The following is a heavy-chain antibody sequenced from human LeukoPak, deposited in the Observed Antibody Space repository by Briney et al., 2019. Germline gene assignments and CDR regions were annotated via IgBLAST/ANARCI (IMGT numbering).Heavy chain of an antibody. V-gene: IGHV3-48*03. J-gene: IGHJ4*02. CDR3: ATRHSYGSGSSPHFDY. Sequence: GGSLRLSCVGSGYTFSCCEMSWVRQAPGKGLEWVAYIGGGGSTKYYTDSVRGRFTVSRDNSKSSLYLEMNGLRAEDTAFYYCATRHSYGSGSSPHFDYWGQGILVTVSS. CDR2: IGGGGSTK. D-gene: IGHD3-10*01. CDR1: GYTFSCCE.